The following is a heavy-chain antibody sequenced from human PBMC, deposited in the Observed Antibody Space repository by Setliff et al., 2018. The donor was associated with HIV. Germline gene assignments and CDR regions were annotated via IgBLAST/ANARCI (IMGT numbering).Heavy chain of an antibody. D-gene: IGHD1-26*01. CDR1: GFTFSSYG. J-gene: IGHJ4*02. Sequence: GGSLRLSCAASGFTFSSYGMHWVRQAPGKGLEWVSVISGSGGKTDYADSVKGRFVISRDNSKNTLYLQMNSLRAEDTALYHCASSGSYYVPYFNSWGQGTQVTLSS. CDR3: ASSGSYYVPYFNS. CDR2: ISGSGGKT. V-gene: IGHV3-23*01.